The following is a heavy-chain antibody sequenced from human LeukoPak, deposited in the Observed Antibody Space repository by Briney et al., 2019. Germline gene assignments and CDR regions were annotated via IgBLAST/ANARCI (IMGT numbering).Heavy chain of an antibody. CDR1: GFTFSSYS. J-gene: IGHJ6*02. D-gene: IGHD3-22*01. CDR2: IISSSSYI. Sequence: PGGSLRLSCAASGFTFSSYSMNWVRQAPGRGLEWVPSIISSSSYIYYADSVKGRFTISRDNAKNSLYLQMNSLRAEDTAVYYCARDRGYYDSSGYYPLGYGMDVWGQGTTVTVSS. V-gene: IGHV3-21*01. CDR3: ARDRGYYDSSGYYPLGYGMDV.